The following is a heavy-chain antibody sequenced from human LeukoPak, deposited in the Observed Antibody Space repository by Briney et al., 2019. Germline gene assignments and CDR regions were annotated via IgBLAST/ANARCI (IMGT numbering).Heavy chain of an antibody. CDR3: AATEVDTAMVRAYYFDY. D-gene: IGHD5-18*01. Sequence: SETLSLTCTVSGGAISSSRYYWGWIRQPPGKGLEWIGSIYYSGSTYYNPSLKSRVTISVDTSKNQFSLKLSSVTAADTAVYYCAATEVDTAMVRAYYFDYWGQGTLVTVSS. J-gene: IGHJ4*02. CDR2: IYYSGST. V-gene: IGHV4-39*01. CDR1: GGAISSSRYY.